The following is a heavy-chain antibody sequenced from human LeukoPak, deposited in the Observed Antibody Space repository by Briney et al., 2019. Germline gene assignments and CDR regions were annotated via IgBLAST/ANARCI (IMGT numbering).Heavy chain of an antibody. CDR3: ARGAAKTYYYDSSGLYYFDY. Sequence: PGGSLRLSCAASGFTFSSYAMHWVRQAPGKGLEWVAVVSYDGSNKYYADSVKGRFTISRDNSKNTLYLQMNSLRAEDTAVYYCARGAAKTYYYDSSGLYYFDYWGQGTLVTVSS. V-gene: IGHV3-30-3*01. D-gene: IGHD3-22*01. CDR2: VSYDGSNK. J-gene: IGHJ4*02. CDR1: GFTFSSYA.